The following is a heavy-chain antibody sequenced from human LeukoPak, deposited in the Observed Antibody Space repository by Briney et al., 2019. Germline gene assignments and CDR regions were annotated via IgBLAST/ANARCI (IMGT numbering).Heavy chain of an antibody. J-gene: IGHJ4*02. CDR2: VFYDGTT. V-gene: IGHV4-39*01. CDR3: ARQGRDGDYFDY. Sequence: SETLSLTCTVSGDFVSRTNFYWGWIRQPPGKGPEWIGSVFYDGTTYYHPSLESRATVSVDTSKNQFSLKLSSVTAADTAVYYCARQGRDGDYFDYWGQGTLVTVSS. CDR1: GDFVSRTNFY. D-gene: IGHD4-17*01.